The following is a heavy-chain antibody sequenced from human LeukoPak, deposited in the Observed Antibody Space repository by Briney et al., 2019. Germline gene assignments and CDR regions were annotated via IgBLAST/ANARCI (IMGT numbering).Heavy chain of an antibody. CDR3: AREYCGGDCYSD. V-gene: IGHV4-31*03. CDR2: IYYSGST. Sequence: SETLSLTCTVSGGSLSSGGYYWSWIRQHPGKGLEWIGYIYYSGSTYYNPSLKSRVTISVDTSKNQFSLKLSSVTAADTATYYCAREYCGGDCYSDWGQGTLVTVSS. CDR1: GGSLSSGGYY. J-gene: IGHJ4*02. D-gene: IGHD2-21*02.